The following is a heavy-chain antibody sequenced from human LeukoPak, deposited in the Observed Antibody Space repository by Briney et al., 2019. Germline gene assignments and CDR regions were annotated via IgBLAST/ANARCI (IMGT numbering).Heavy chain of an antibody. V-gene: IGHV4-39*07. Sequence: SETLSLTCTVSGGSISSSSYYWGWVRQPPGKGLEWIGSIYYSGSTYYNPSLKSRVTISVDTPKNQYSLKLSSVTAADTAVYYCARYSSSSVPFDYWGQGTLVTVSS. CDR1: GGSISSSSYY. CDR3: ARYSSSSVPFDY. J-gene: IGHJ4*02. D-gene: IGHD6-6*01. CDR2: IYYSGST.